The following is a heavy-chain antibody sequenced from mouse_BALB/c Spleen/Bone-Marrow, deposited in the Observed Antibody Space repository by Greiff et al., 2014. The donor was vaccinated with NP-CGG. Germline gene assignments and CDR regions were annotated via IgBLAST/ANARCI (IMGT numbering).Heavy chain of an antibody. V-gene: IGHV1-77*01. D-gene: IGHD3-1*01. CDR2: IYPGSGST. Sequence: VKLVESGPELVKPGASVKMSCKASGYTFTDYVISWVKQRTGQGLEWIGEIYPGSGSTYYNEKFKGKATLTAGKSSNTAYMQLSSLTSEDSAVYFCARGLGLPFYAMDYWGQGTSVTVSS. CDR3: ARGLGLPFYAMDY. J-gene: IGHJ4*01. CDR1: GYTFTDYV.